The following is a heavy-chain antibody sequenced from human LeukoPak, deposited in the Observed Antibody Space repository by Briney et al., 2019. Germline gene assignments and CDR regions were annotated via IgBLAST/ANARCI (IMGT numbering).Heavy chain of an antibody. CDR3: ARVPYCSGGSCNYYYYYGMDV. D-gene: IGHD2-15*01. CDR1: GGSLSGYY. J-gene: IGHJ6*02. V-gene: IGHV4-34*01. CDR2: INHSGST. Sequence: SETLSLTCAVYGGSLSGYYWSWSRQPPGKGLEWIGEINHSGSTNYNPSLKSRVTISVDTSKNQFSLNLSSVTAADTAVYYCARVPYCSGGSCNYYYYYGMDVWGQGTTVTVSS.